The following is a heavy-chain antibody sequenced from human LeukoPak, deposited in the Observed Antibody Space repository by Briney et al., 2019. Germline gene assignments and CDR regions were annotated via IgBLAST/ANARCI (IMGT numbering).Heavy chain of an antibody. CDR3: ARTRPSGYIDY. D-gene: IGHD3-22*01. Sequence: PGGSLRLSCAASEFNVRGNYMSWVRQAPGKGLEWVSVLYSGGSTYYADSVKGRFTISSDNSKNTLYLQMNSLRAEDTAVYYCARTRPSGYIDYWGQGTLVTVSS. CDR1: EFNVRGNY. J-gene: IGHJ4*02. V-gene: IGHV3-66*01. CDR2: LYSGGST.